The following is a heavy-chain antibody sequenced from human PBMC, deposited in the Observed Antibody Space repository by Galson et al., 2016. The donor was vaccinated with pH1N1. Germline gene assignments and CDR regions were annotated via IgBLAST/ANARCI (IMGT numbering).Heavy chain of an antibody. J-gene: IGHJ4*02. V-gene: IGHV3-23*01. CDR1: GFTFSNDA. Sequence: SLRLSCAASGFTFSNDAMSWVRQAPGKRLEWVSTVGRSGHNTHYTDSVWGRFTISRDNSRNTLYLQMNSLRAEDTAVYFCTKDTDGMVGSSSNWGQGARVTVSS. CDR2: VGRSGHNT. D-gene: IGHD1-26*01. CDR3: TKDTDGMVGSSSN.